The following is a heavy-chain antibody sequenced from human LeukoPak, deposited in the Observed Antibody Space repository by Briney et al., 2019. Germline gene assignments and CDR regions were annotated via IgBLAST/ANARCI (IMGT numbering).Heavy chain of an antibody. J-gene: IGHJ3*02. CDR3: ASGRLENWNDEKDAFDI. CDR2: ISSSGSTI. D-gene: IGHD1-1*01. V-gene: IGHV3-11*01. Sequence: PGGSLRLSCAASGFTFSDYYMSWIRQAPGKGLEWVSYISSSGSTIYYADSVKGRFTISRDNAKNSLYLQMNSLRAEDTAVYCCASGRLENWNDEKDAFDIWGQGTMVTVSS. CDR1: GFTFSDYY.